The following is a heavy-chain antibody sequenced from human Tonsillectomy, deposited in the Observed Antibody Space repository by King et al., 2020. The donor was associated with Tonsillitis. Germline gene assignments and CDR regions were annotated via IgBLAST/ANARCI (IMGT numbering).Heavy chain of an antibody. CDR3: ARMPSRSGLNSDSYMDV. D-gene: IGHD6-19*01. CDR1: GGSFSSYY. CDR2: VSHSGST. J-gene: IGHJ6*03. V-gene: IGHV4-34*01. Sequence: VQLQQWGAGLLKPSETLSLPCAVYGGSFSSYYWTWIRQAPGKELEWIGEVSHSGSTMYNPPLKSRVTISLDMPKNQFSLRLTSVTAADTAVYYCARMPSRSGLNSDSYMDVWGKGTTVTVSS.